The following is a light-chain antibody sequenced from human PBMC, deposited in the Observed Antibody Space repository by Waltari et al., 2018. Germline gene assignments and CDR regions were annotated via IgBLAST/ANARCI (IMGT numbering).Light chain of an antibody. CDR2: DPR. V-gene: IGLV2-11*01. Sequence: QSALTQPRSVSGSPGQSVTISCTGTSGDVGGNNYVSWYPQHPGKAPKVRTHDPRRRPSGVPDRFSCRRSAHTASLTISGLQAEDEADYYCCSYAGSYTWVFGGGTKVTVL. CDR3: CSYAGSYTWV. J-gene: IGLJ3*02. CDR1: SGDVGGNNY.